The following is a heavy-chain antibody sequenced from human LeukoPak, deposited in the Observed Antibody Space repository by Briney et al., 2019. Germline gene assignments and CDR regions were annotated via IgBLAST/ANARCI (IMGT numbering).Heavy chain of an antibody. J-gene: IGHJ3*02. Sequence: GGSLRLSCAASGFTFSSYAMSWVRQAPGKGLEWVSAISGSGGSTYYADSVKGRFTISRDNSKNTLYLQMNSLRAEDTAVYYCAITRRYDILTGWVPGAFDIWGQGTMVTVSS. CDR3: AITRRYDILTGWVPGAFDI. V-gene: IGHV3-23*01. D-gene: IGHD3-9*01. CDR1: GFTFSSYA. CDR2: ISGSGGST.